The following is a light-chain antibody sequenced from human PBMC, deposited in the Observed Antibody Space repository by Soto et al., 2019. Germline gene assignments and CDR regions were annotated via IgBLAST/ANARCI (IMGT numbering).Light chain of an antibody. V-gene: IGKV1-5*03. CDR2: KAS. Sequence: DIQMTQSPSTLSASVGDRVTITCRASQSISSWLAWYQQKPGTAPKLLIYKASTLQTGVPSRFRGSGSGTEFTLTISSLQPDDFATYYCQQYNDNWTFGQGTKVEIK. CDR3: QQYNDNWT. J-gene: IGKJ1*01. CDR1: QSISSW.